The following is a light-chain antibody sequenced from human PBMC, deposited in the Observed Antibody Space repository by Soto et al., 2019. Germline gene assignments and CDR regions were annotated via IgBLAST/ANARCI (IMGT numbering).Light chain of an antibody. CDR2: EVS. V-gene: IGLV2-23*02. Sequence: QSVLTQPASVSGSPGQSVAISCTGTSSDVGAYNYISWYQQHPGKAPKLLLSEVSNRPSGVSNRFSGSKSGNTASLTISGLKVEDEADYYCCSSGGSPTDVFGTGTKLTVL. J-gene: IGLJ1*01. CDR1: SSDVGAYNY. CDR3: CSSGGSPTDV.